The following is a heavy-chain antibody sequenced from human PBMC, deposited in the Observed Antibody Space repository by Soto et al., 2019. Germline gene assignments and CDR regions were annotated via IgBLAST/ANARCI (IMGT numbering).Heavy chain of an antibody. CDR3: ARRIWDPAVVAVATRGAFDV. J-gene: IGHJ3*01. V-gene: IGHV3-48*03. D-gene: IGHD2-15*01. CDR2: IRSSGTTI. CDR1: SPTFRDYD. Sequence: GGSLRPACAASSPTFRDYDTQWVRHPPGNGLEWVAYIRSSGTTIYCAESVKGRFTIARDTAKNSLYLQLSGLRADDTAVYYCARRIWDPAVVAVATRGAFDVWGQGTMVTVSS.